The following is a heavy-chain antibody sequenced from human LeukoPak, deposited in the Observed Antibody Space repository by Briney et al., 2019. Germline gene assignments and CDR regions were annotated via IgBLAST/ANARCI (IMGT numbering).Heavy chain of an antibody. J-gene: IGHJ4*02. CDR2: INSAGTST. V-gene: IGHV3-74*01. D-gene: IGHD5/OR15-5a*01. Sequence: QPGGSLRLSCAASGFTFSRHLMHWVRQGPGKGLVWVSRINSAGTSTIYADSVKGRFTISRDNAKNTLYLQMNSLRAEDTAVYYCVRGAPWAIGSTDYWGQGTLVTVSS. CDR3: VRGAPWAIGSTDY. CDR1: GFTFSRHL.